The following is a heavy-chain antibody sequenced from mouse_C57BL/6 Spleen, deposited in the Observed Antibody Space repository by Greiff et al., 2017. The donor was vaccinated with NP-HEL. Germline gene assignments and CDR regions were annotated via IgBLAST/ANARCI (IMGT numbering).Heavy chain of an antibody. Sequence: VKLQQPGAELVRPGSSVKLSCKASGYTFTSYWMHWVKQRPIQGLEWIGNIDPSDSETHYNQKFKDKATLTVDKSSSTAYMQLSSLTSEDSAVYYCARFYDGSLSAMDYWGQGTSVTVSS. CDR1: GYTFTSYW. V-gene: IGHV1-52*01. CDR3: ARFYDGSLSAMDY. CDR2: IDPSDSET. J-gene: IGHJ4*01. D-gene: IGHD2-3*01.